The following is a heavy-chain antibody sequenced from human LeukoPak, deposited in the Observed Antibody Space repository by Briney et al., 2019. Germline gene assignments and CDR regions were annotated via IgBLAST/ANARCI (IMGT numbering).Heavy chain of an antibody. CDR1: GFTFSSYA. CDR2: ISGSAGST. D-gene: IGHD2-15*01. CDR3: AKMVVAATHFDY. J-gene: IGHJ4*02. Sequence: GGSLRLSCAASGFTFSSYAMSWVGQAPGKGLEWVSAISGSAGSTYYADSVKGRFTISRDNSKNTLYLQMNSLRAEDTAVYYCAKMVVAATHFDYWGQGTLVTVSS. V-gene: IGHV3-23*01.